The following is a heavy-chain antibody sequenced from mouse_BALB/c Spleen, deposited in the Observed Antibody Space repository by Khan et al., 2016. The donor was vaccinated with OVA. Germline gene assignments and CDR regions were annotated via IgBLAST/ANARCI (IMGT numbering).Heavy chain of an antibody. D-gene: IGHD2-2*01. V-gene: IGHV1-53*01. CDR1: GYTFTSYY. J-gene: IGHJ3*01. CDR3: YRSRYGYFAY. Sequence: QVQLQQSGAELVKPGASVRLSCKASGYTFTSYYLYWVKQRPGQGLEWIGDINPSNGGTNFNEKFKSKATLTVDKSSTTAYMQFSSLTSEDSAVYFLYRSRYGYFAYWGQGTLVTVSA. CDR2: INPSNGGT.